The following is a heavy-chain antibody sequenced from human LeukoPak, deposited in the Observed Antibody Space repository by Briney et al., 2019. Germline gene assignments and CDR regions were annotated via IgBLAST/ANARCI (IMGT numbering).Heavy chain of an antibody. D-gene: IGHD3-22*01. V-gene: IGHV4-61*01. CDR2: IYYSGST. CDR1: GGSVSSGSYY. J-gene: IGHJ3*02. Sequence: SETLSLTCTVSGGSVSSGSYYWSWIRQPPGKGLEWIGYIYYSGSTNYNPSLKSRVTISVDTSKNQFSLKLSSVTAADTAVYYCASVNYYDSSGYYPYAFDIWGQGTMVTVSS. CDR3: ASVNYYDSSGYYPYAFDI.